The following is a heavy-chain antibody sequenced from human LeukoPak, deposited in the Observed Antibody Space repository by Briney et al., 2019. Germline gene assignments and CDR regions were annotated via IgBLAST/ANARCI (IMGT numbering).Heavy chain of an antibody. CDR2: FDPEDGET. Sequence: GASVKVSCKVSGYTLTELSMHWVRQAPGKGLEWMGGFDPEDGETIYAQKFQGRVTMTEDTSTDTAYTELSSLRSEDTAVYYCATDLELLARGGVNYWGQGTLVTVSS. CDR1: GYTLTELS. J-gene: IGHJ4*02. CDR3: ATDLELLARGGVNY. V-gene: IGHV1-24*01. D-gene: IGHD2-21*01.